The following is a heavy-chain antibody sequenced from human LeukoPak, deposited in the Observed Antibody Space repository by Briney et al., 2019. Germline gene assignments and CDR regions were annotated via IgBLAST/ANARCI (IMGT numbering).Heavy chain of an antibody. V-gene: IGHV4-39*01. CDR3: ARLREGELFRDGFDY. CDR1: GGSISSSSYY. Sequence: SETLSLTCTVSGGSISSSSYYWGWIRQPPGKGLEWIGSIYYSGSTYYNPSLKSRVTISVDTSKNQFSLKLSSVTAADTAVYYCARLREGELFRDGFDYWGQGTLVTVSS. CDR2: IYYSGST. D-gene: IGHD3-10*01. J-gene: IGHJ4*02.